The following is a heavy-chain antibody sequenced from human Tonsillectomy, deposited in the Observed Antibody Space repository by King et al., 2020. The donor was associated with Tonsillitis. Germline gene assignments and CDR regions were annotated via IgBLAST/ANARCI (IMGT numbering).Heavy chain of an antibody. CDR3: AAGRVPGAFWSGRHDAFDI. CDR2: IVVGSGNT. D-gene: IGHD3-3*01. V-gene: IGHV1-58*01. J-gene: IGHJ3*02. Sequence: QLVESGPEVKKPGTSVKVSCKASGFTFTSSAVQWVRQARGQRLEWIGWIVVGSGNTNYAQKFQERVTITRDMSTSTAYMEPSSLRSEDTAVYYCAAGRVPGAFWSGRHDAFDIWGQGTMVTVSS. CDR1: GFTFTSSA.